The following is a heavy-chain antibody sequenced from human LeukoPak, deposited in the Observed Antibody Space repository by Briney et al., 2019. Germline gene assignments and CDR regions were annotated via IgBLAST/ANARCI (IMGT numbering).Heavy chain of an antibody. J-gene: IGHJ1*01. CDR2: IRYDGSNK. V-gene: IGHV3-30*02. CDR1: GFTFSSYG. Sequence: PGGSLRLSCAASGFTFSSYGMHWVRQAPGKGLEWVAFIRYDGSNKYYADSVKGRFTISRDNSKNTLYLQMNSLRAEDTAVYYCAKDLGTMVRGVPVPAEYFQHWGQGTLVTVSS. D-gene: IGHD3-10*01. CDR3: AKDLGTMVRGVPVPAEYFQH.